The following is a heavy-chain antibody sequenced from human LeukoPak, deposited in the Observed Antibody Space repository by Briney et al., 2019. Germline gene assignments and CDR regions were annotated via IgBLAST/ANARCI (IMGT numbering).Heavy chain of an antibody. CDR1: GYTFTGYY. D-gene: IGHD2-15*01. Sequence: ASVKVSCKASGYTFTGYYMHWVRQAPGQGLEWMGWINPNSGGTNYAQKFQGRVTMTRDTSISTAYTELSRLRSDDTAVYYCARGRVDCSGGSCYGAFDIWGQGTMVTVSS. J-gene: IGHJ3*02. CDR3: ARGRVDCSGGSCYGAFDI. V-gene: IGHV1-2*02. CDR2: INPNSGGT.